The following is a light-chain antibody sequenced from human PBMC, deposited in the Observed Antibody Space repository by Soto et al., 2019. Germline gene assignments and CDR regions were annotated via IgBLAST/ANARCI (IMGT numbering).Light chain of an antibody. CDR2: GAS. CDR3: QQYNNRPPLT. CDR1: RRVGSK. J-gene: IGKJ4*01. Sequence: EFVLTQSLGTLSLSPGERATLSCRASRRVGSKLAWYRRRPGQAPRLLIYGASSRATGIPARFRGSGSGREFALTVRSLQSEDFAVYYCQQYNNRPPLTVGGGTKVDI. V-gene: IGKV3-15*01.